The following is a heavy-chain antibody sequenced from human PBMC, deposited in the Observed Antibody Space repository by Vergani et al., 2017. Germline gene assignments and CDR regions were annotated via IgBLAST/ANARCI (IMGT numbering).Heavy chain of an antibody. J-gene: IGHJ2*01. Sequence: QLQLQESGPGLVKPSETLSLTCTVSGGSISSSSYYWGWIRQPPGKGLEWIGSIYYSGSTYYNPSLKSRVTISVDTSKNQFSLKLSSVTAADTAVYYCARERGCDSSGSCYWYFDLWGRGTLVTVSS. CDR1: GGSISSSSYY. V-gene: IGHV4-39*02. CDR3: ARERGCDSSGSCYWYFDL. CDR2: IYYSGST. D-gene: IGHD3-22*01.